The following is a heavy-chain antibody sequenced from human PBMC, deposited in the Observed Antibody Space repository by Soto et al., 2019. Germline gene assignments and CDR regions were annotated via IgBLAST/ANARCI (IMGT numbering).Heavy chain of an antibody. V-gene: IGHV3-23*01. CDR1: GFTFSSYA. CDR2: ISGSGGST. CDR3: AKAKSAPEGDYAPWDY. J-gene: IGHJ4*02. D-gene: IGHD4-17*01. Sequence: PGGSLRLSCAASGFTFSSYAMSWVRQAPGKGLEWVSAISGSGGSTYYADSVKGRFTISRDNSKNTLYLQMNSLRAEDTAVYYCAKAKSAPEGDYAPWDYWGQGTLVTVSS.